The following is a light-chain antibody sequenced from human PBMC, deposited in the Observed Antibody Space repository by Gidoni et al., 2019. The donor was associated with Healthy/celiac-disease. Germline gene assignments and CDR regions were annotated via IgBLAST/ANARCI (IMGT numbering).Light chain of an antibody. CDR3: QQYGSSPLT. J-gene: IGKJ4*01. V-gene: IGKV3-20*01. Sequence: EIALTQSPSTLSLSPEERATISCRASQSVSSSYLAWYQQKPGQAPRLLIYVASSRATGIPDRFSGSGSGTDFTLTISRLEPEDFAVYYCQQYGSSPLTFGGGTKVEIK. CDR1: QSVSSSY. CDR2: VAS.